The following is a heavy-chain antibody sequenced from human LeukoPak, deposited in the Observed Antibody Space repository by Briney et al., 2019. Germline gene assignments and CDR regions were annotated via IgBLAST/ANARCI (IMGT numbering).Heavy chain of an antibody. CDR1: GFSFNIYW. CDR2: INHDGSEK. CDR3: VKESRLYSSNWYFDF. Sequence: PGGSLRLSCAASGFSFNIYWMSWVRQAPGKGLEWVANINHDGSEKYYVDSVKGRFTISRDNAENSLYLQMNSLRAEDTALYYCVKESRLYSSNWYFDFWGQGTLVTVSS. V-gene: IGHV3-7*01. J-gene: IGHJ4*02. D-gene: IGHD6-13*01.